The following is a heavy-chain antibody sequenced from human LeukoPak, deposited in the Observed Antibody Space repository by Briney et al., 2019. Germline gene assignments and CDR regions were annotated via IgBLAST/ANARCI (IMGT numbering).Heavy chain of an antibody. J-gene: IGHJ4*02. V-gene: IGHV3-53*01. D-gene: IGHD2-15*01. CDR2: IYSGGTT. Sequence: GGSLRLSCVASGFTVTNNYMSWVRQAPGKGLEWVAVIYSGGTTQYADSVKGRFTISRDNSKNTLYLQMNSLRADDTAVYYCARDRSVASNFNYWGQGTLVTVSS. CDR1: GFTVTNNY. CDR3: ARDRSVASNFNY.